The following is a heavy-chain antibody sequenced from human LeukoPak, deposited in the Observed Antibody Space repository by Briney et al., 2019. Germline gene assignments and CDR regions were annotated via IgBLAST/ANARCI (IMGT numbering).Heavy chain of an antibody. CDR2: IYSGGST. J-gene: IGHJ4*02. Sequence: GGSQRLSCAASGFTVSSNYMSWVRQAPVKGVEWVSVIYSGGSTYYADSVKGRFTISRDNSKNTLYLQMNSLRAEDTAVYYCARAPYYDYVWGSYRREYYFDYWGQGTLVTVSS. D-gene: IGHD3-16*02. CDR1: GFTVSSNY. CDR3: ARAPYYDYVWGSYRREYYFDY. V-gene: IGHV3-66*01.